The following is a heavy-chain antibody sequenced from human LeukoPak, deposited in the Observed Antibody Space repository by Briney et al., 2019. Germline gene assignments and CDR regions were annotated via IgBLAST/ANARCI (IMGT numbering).Heavy chain of an antibody. CDR3: ARAGPYYYYGMDV. J-gene: IGHJ6*02. CDR2: IYYSGST. V-gene: IGHV4-59*01. CDR1: GGPISSYY. Sequence: SETLSLTCTVSGGPISSYYWSWIRQPPGKGLEWIGYIYYSGSTNYNPSLKSRVTISVDTSKNQFSLKLSSVTAADTAVYYCARAGPYYYYGMDVWGQGTTVTVSS.